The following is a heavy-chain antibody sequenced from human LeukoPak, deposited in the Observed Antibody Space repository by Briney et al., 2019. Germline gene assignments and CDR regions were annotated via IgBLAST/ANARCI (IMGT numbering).Heavy chain of an antibody. CDR3: ARVRDGYNDAYDI. V-gene: IGHV1-2*02. D-gene: IGHD5-24*01. J-gene: IGHJ3*02. Sequence: ASVKLSCKASGYTFTGYYMHWVRQAPGQGLEWMGWINPNSGGTNYAQKFRGRVTMTRDTSTSTDYMELSSLRSEDTAVYYCARVRDGYNDAYDIWGQGTMVTAPS. CDR2: INPNSGGT. CDR1: GYTFTGYY.